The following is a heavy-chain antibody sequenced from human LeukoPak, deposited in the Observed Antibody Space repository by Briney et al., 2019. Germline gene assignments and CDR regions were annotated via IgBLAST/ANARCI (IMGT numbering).Heavy chain of an antibody. CDR1: GFTFSSFA. V-gene: IGHV3-23*01. CDR2: ITGSHGPT. CDR3: ANLQGTYYFDY. J-gene: IGHJ4*02. Sequence: GGSLRLSCAASGFTFSSFAMTWVRQAPGKGLEWVSSITGSHGPTYNTDSVKGRFTISRDNSKNTLYLQMNSLRAEDTAVYYCANLQGTYYFDYWGQGTLVTVSS. D-gene: IGHD1-14*01.